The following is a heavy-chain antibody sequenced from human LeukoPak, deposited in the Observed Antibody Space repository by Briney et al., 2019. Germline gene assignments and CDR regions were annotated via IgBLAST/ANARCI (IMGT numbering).Heavy chain of an antibody. CDR3: AREVSGWYDY. J-gene: IGHJ4*02. V-gene: IGHV4-59*01. CDR2: MYYSGST. Sequence: PSETLSLTCTVSGGSISSYYWSWIRQPPAKGLGWIGYMYYSGSTNYNPYLKSRVTISVDTSKNQFSLKLSSVTAADTAVYYCAREVSGWYDYWGQGTLVTVSS. D-gene: IGHD6-19*01. CDR1: GGSISSYY.